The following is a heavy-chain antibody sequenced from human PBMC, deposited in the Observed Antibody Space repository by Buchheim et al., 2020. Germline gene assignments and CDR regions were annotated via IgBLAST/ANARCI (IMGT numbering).Heavy chain of an antibody. CDR3: AREEVPRIDWLLVGGGAFDY. J-gene: IGHJ4*02. V-gene: IGHV3-30-3*01. D-gene: IGHD3-9*01. Sequence: QVQLVESGGGVVQPGRSLRLSCAASGFTFSSYAMHWVRQAPGKGLEWVAVISYDGSNKYYADSVKGRFTISRDNSKNTLYLQMNSLRAEDTAVYYCAREEVPRIDWLLVGGGAFDYWGQGTL. CDR2: ISYDGSNK. CDR1: GFTFSSYA.